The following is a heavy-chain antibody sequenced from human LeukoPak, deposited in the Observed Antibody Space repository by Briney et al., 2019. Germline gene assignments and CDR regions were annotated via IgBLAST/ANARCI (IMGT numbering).Heavy chain of an antibody. Sequence: GGSLRLSCAASGFTFSSYAMSWVRQAPGKGLERVANIKEDGRDKNYVDSVKGRFTISRDNAKNSMYLEMNSLRVEDTAVYYCARDRGWQQFDSWGQGTLVTVSS. CDR3: ARDRGWQQFDS. V-gene: IGHV3-7*01. CDR1: GFTFSSYA. D-gene: IGHD5-24*01. J-gene: IGHJ4*02. CDR2: IKEDGRDK.